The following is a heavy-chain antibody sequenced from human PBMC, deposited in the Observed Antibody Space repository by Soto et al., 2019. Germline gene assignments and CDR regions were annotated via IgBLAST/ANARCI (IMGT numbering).Heavy chain of an antibody. Sequence: SETLSLTCTVSGGSISSGGYYWSWIRQHPGKGLEWIGYIYYSGSTYYNPSLKSRVTISVDTSKNQFSLKLSSVTAADTAVYYCARDPFYGSGGQGGMDVWGQGTTVTVSS. J-gene: IGHJ6*02. CDR2: IYYSGST. CDR3: ARDPFYGSGGQGGMDV. V-gene: IGHV4-31*03. D-gene: IGHD3-10*01. CDR1: GGSISSGGYY.